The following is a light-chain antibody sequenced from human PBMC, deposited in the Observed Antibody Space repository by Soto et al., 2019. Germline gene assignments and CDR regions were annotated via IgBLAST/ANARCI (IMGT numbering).Light chain of an antibody. CDR2: TTS. Sequence: DIQLTQSPSFLSASVGDRVTITCRASQGISDYLAWYQQEPGKAPKVLIYTTSTLQSGVPSRFSGSGSGTEFTLTISSLQPEDSATYYCQQLRSYPLSVGGGTKVDIK. CDR1: QGISDY. J-gene: IGKJ4*01. V-gene: IGKV1-9*01. CDR3: QQLRSYPLS.